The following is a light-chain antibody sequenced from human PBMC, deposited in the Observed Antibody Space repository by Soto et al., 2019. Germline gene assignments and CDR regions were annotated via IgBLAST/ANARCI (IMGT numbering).Light chain of an antibody. V-gene: IGLV1-40*01. J-gene: IGLJ2*01. CDR2: GNS. Sequence: QAVVTQPPSVSGAPGQRVTISCTGSSSNIGAGYDVHWYQQLPGTAPKLLIYGNSNRPSGVPDRFSGSKSGTSASLAISGLQSGDEADYYCAAWDDSLNGVIFGGGTKLTVL. CDR1: SSNIGAGYD. CDR3: AAWDDSLNGVI.